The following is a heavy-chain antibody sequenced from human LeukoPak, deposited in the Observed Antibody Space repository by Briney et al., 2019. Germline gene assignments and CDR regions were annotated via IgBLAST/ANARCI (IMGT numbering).Heavy chain of an antibody. CDR3: ARRPGLLLFYYYYYMDV. J-gene: IGHJ6*03. CDR1: GGSFSGYY. V-gene: IGHV4-34*01. D-gene: IGHD3-22*01. Sequence: SETLSLTCAVYGGSFSGYYWSWIRQPPGKGLEWIGEINHSGSTNYNPSLKSRVTISVDTSKNQFSLKLSSVTAADTAVYYCARRPGLLLFYYYYYMDVWGKGTTVTISS. CDR2: INHSGST.